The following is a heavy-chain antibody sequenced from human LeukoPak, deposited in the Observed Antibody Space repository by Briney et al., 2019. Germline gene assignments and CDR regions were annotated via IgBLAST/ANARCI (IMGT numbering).Heavy chain of an antibody. V-gene: IGHV3-48*03. CDR3: ARVRYQTADY. D-gene: IGHD3-16*02. Sequence: GGSLRLSCAASGFTFSSYEMNWVRQAPGKGLEWVSYISSSGTTIYYADSVKGRFTISRDNAKNSVYLQMNSLRVEDTAVYYCARVRYQTADYWGQGTLVTVSS. CDR1: GFTFSSYE. CDR2: ISSSGTTI. J-gene: IGHJ4*02.